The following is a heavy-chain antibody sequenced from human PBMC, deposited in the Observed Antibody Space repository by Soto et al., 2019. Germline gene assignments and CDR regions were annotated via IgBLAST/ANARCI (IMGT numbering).Heavy chain of an antibody. CDR1: GGTFISYA. Sequence: SVKVSCTASGGTFISYASIWVRQSPGQGLEWMGGIIPIFGTANYAQKFQGRVTITADESTSTAYMELSSLRSEDTAVYYCAINWYYYDPRPGAFDIWGQGTMVTVSS. V-gene: IGHV1-69*01. J-gene: IGHJ3*02. D-gene: IGHD3-22*01. CDR2: IIPIFGTA. CDR3: AINWYYYDPRPGAFDI.